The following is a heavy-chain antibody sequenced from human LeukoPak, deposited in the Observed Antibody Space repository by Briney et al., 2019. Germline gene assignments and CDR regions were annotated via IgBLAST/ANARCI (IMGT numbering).Heavy chain of an antibody. CDR2: FNPNSGGK. J-gene: IGHJ4*02. CDR1: GYSFTGYY. Sequence: GASVKVSCKASGYSFTGYYMHWVRHAPGPGHESRGWFNPNSGGKNYAQTFQGRVTMTRDTSISTADMELSRLRSDDTAVYYCARVWRRAITMIVGYWGQGTLVTVSS. CDR3: ARVWRRAITMIVGY. D-gene: IGHD3-22*01. V-gene: IGHV1-2*02.